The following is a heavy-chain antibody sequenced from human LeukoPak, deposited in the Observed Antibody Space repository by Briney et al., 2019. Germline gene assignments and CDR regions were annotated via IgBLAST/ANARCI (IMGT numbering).Heavy chain of an antibody. V-gene: IGHV4-59*01. D-gene: IGHD3-10*01. Sequence: PSETLSLTCTVSGGSISSYYWSLIRRPPGKGLEWIGYIYYNGRINYNPSLKSRVTISVDTSRNQFSMRLNSVTAADTAVYYCAGSGGLANQGAVFDYWGQGTLVTVSS. J-gene: IGHJ4*02. CDR1: GGSISSYY. CDR3: AGSGGLANQGAVFDY. CDR2: IYYNGRI.